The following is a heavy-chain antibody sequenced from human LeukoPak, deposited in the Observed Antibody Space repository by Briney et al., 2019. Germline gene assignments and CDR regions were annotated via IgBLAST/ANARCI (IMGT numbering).Heavy chain of an antibody. Sequence: SETLSLTCAVYGGSFSTFYWSWIRQSPGKGLELIAEINHRGDTNYNPSVKIGVTISVDTSKNQFSLKVRSLTAADTAVYYCARGPTISETGYFDFWGQGTLVTVSS. CDR2: INHRGDT. J-gene: IGHJ4*03. V-gene: IGHV4-34*01. CDR3: ARGPTISETGYFDF. CDR1: GGSFSTFY. D-gene: IGHD1-1*01.